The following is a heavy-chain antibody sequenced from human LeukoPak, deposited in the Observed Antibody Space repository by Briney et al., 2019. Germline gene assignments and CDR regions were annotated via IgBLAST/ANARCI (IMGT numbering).Heavy chain of an antibody. Sequence: ASVKVSCKASGYAFTNYAISWVRQAPGQGLEWMGWISAYNGNTNYAQKLQGRVTMTTDTSTSTAYMELRSLRSDDTAVYYCAKVVAAINWFDPWGQGTLVTVSS. CDR1: GYAFTNYA. J-gene: IGHJ5*02. CDR2: ISAYNGNT. CDR3: AKVVAAINWFDP. V-gene: IGHV1-18*01. D-gene: IGHD2-15*01.